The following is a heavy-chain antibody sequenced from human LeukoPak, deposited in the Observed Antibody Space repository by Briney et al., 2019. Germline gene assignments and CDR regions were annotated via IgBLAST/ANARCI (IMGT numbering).Heavy chain of an antibody. V-gene: IGHV4-59*08. CDR3: ARGKFGFYY. D-gene: IGHD3-10*01. J-gene: IGHJ4*02. CDR2: IYYSGST. Sequence: TSETLSLTCTVSGGSISSYYWSWIRQPPGKGLEWIGYIYYSGSTNYNPSLKSRVTISVDTSKSQFSLKLSSVTAADTAVYYCARGKFGFYYWGQGTLVTVSS. CDR1: GGSISSYY.